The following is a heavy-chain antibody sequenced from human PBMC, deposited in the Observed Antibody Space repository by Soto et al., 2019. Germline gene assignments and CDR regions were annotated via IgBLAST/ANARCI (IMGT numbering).Heavy chain of an antibody. V-gene: IGHV3-53*01. Sequence: EVQLVESGGGWIQPGGSLRLSCEASGFAASSKYMTWVRQAPGKGLEWVSVIYGGGTTYYADSVKGRFTISRDTSKNTLYLQMNSLRAEDTAVYYCVQTTGWPGFDFWGQGTLVTVSS. CDR3: VQTTGWPGFDF. CDR1: GFAASSKY. CDR2: IYGGGTT. D-gene: IGHD6-19*01. J-gene: IGHJ4*02.